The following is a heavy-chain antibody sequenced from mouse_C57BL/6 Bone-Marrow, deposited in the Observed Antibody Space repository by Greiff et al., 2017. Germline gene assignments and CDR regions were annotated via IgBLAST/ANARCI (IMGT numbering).Heavy chain of an antibody. V-gene: IGHV1-81*01. CDR3: ARGQDYDGYWYFDV. CDR2: IYPRSGNT. Sequence: QVQLQQSGAELARPGASVKLSCKASGYTFTSYGISWVKQRTGQGLEWIGEIYPRSGNTYYNEKFKGKATLTADKSSSTAYMELRSLTSEDSAVYFCARGQDYDGYWYFDVWGTGTTVTVSS. CDR1: GYTFTSYG. D-gene: IGHD2-4*01. J-gene: IGHJ1*03.